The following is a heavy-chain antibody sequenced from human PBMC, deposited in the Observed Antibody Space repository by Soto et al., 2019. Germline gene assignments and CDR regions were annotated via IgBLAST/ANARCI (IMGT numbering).Heavy chain of an antibody. CDR1: GFTFSSYA. CDR2: ISYDGSNK. Sequence: QVQLVESGGGVVQPGRSLRLSCAASGFTFSSYAMHWVRQAPGKGLEWVAVISYDGSNKYYADSVKGRFTISRDNSKNTLYLQMNSLRAEDTAVYYCARPTSPYYYYYGMDVWGQGTTVTVSS. J-gene: IGHJ6*02. CDR3: ARPTSPYYYYYGMDV. V-gene: IGHV3-30-3*01.